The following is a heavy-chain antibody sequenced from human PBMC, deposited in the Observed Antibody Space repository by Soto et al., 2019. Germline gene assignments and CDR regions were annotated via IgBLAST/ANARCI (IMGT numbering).Heavy chain of an antibody. J-gene: IGHJ4*02. Sequence: EVQLVESGGGLVQPGGSLRLSCAASGFPFSSYWMPWVRQAPGKGLVWVSRINSDGSSTSYADSVKGRFTISRDNAKNTLYLQMNSLRAEDTAVYYCVRTSLVVAAATREDYWGQGTLVTVSS. D-gene: IGHD2-15*01. CDR2: INSDGSST. CDR1: GFPFSSYW. V-gene: IGHV3-74*01. CDR3: VRTSLVVAAATREDY.